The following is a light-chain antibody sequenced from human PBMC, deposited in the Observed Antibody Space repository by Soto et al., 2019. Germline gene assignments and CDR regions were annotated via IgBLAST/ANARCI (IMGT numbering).Light chain of an antibody. CDR1: QSVSSY. V-gene: IGKV3-11*01. CDR3: QQRSNWPLFT. Sequence: EIVLTQSPATLSLSPGERATLSCRASQSVSSYLAWYQQKPGQAPRLLIYDASNRATGIPARFSGSGSVTDFTLTNSSLVPEDFAVYFCQQRSNWPLFTFGGGTKVEIK. CDR2: DAS. J-gene: IGKJ4*01.